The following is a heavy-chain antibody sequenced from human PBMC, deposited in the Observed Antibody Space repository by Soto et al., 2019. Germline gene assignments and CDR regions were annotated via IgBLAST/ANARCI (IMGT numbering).Heavy chain of an antibody. J-gene: IGHJ6*02. CDR1: GFTFSSYA. CDR3: AKDISPAATFYYYYGMDV. V-gene: IGHV3-23*01. CDR2: ISGSGGST. D-gene: IGHD2-2*01. Sequence: PGGSLRLSCAASGFTFSSYAMSWVRQAPGKGLEWVSAISGSGGSTYYADSVKGRFTISRDNSKNTLYLQMNSLRAEDTSVYYCAKDISPAATFYYYYGMDVWGQGTTVTVSS.